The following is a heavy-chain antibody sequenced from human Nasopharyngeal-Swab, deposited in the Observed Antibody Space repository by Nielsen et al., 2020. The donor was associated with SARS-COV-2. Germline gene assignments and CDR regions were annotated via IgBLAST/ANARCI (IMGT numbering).Heavy chain of an antibody. D-gene: IGHD3-3*01. CDR2: ISSSSSYI. V-gene: IGHV3-21*01. Sequence: GESLKISCAASGFTFGSYSMNWVRQAPGKGLEWVSSISSSSSYIYYADSVKGRFTISRDNAKNSLYLQMNSLRAEDTAVYYCARDAGLRFLEWTPNLDYWGQGTLVTVSS. CDR1: GFTFGSYS. J-gene: IGHJ4*02. CDR3: ARDAGLRFLEWTPNLDY.